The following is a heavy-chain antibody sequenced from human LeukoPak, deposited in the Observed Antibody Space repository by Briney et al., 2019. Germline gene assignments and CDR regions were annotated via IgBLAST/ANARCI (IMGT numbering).Heavy chain of an antibody. CDR2: ISTYNDNT. CDR3: ARGEGGAVAYYFDY. Sequence: ASLRVSSKASGYTPTIYVISWVRRAPGQGREWMGWISTYNDNTNYAQKLQGRVTMTTDTSTSTAYMELRSLRSDDTAVYYCARGEGGAVAYYFDYWGEGTLVTVSS. D-gene: IGHD6-19*01. J-gene: IGHJ4*02. CDR1: GYTPTIYV. V-gene: IGHV1-18*01.